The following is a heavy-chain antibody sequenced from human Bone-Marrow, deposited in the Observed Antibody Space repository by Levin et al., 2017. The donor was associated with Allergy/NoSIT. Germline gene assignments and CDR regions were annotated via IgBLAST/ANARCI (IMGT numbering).Heavy chain of an antibody. J-gene: IGHJ4*02. CDR3: ARRDYYESSGYYRM. CDR1: GGSISTSNW. V-gene: IGHV4-4*02. Sequence: SETLSLTCAISGGSISTSNWWSWVRQPPGKGLEWIGEIYHSGSTNYNPSLKSRVTISVDKSKNQFSLKLSSVTAADTAVYYGARRDYYESSGYYRMWGQGTLVTVSS. D-gene: IGHD3-22*01. CDR2: IYHSGST.